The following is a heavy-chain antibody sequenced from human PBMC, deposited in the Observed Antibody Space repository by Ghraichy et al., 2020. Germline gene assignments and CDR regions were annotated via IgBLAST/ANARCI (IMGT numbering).Heavy chain of an antibody. CDR1: GLTVSDNY. Sequence: GGSLRLSCAASGLTVSDNYMSWVRQAPGKGLEWVSVIYSGGNTYYADSVKGRFTISRDDYKNTLFLQMNSLTAEDTAVYYCARDSVVVVTAIRYWYFDLWGRGFLVTVSS. CDR2: IYSGGNT. V-gene: IGHV3-66*01. J-gene: IGHJ2*01. CDR3: ARDSVVVVTAIRYWYFDL. D-gene: IGHD2-21*02.